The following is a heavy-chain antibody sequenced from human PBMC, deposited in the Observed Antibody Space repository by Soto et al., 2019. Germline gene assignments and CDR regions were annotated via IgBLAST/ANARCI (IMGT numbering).Heavy chain of an antibody. Sequence: EVQLLASGGGLVQPGGSLRLSCEASGFTFSTYTMSWVRQAPGKGLEWVAGISGTGRSTFYADSVKGRFTISRDNSKNALYLRMNSLRVEDTTLYYCERFTAEVADLYSAYWGQGTQVSVSS. CDR3: ERFTAEVADLYSAY. J-gene: IGHJ4*02. V-gene: IGHV3-23*01. D-gene: IGHD6-13*01. CDR1: GFTFSTYT. CDR2: ISGTGRST.